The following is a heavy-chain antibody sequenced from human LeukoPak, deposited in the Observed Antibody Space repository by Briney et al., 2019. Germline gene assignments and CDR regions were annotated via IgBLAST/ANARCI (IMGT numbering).Heavy chain of an antibody. V-gene: IGHV3-33*01. J-gene: IGHJ4*02. CDR1: GFTFSSYG. Sequence: GRSLRLSCAASGFTFSSYGMHWVHQAPGKGLEWVAVIWYDGSNKYYADSVKGRFTISRDNSKNTLYVQMNSLRAEDTAVYYCTTTTPYYWTPPYWGQGTLVTVSS. CDR2: IWYDGSNK. CDR3: TTTTPYYWTPPY. D-gene: IGHD1-1*01.